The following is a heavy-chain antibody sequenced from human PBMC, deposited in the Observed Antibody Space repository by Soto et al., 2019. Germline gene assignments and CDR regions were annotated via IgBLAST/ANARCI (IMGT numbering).Heavy chain of an antibody. CDR3: ARLGYQKPLLAGFDK. V-gene: IGHV1-2*02. CDR1: GYTFTDFF. J-gene: IGHJ4*01. Sequence: ASVKVSCKASGYTFTDFFIHWVRQVPGQGLEWMGWINPNSGATEYAQNRVTMTRDTSISTVYLQLSRLTFDDTAVYYCARLGYQKPLLAGFDKWGPGTLFTVPS. CDR2: INPNSGAT. D-gene: IGHD6-13*01.